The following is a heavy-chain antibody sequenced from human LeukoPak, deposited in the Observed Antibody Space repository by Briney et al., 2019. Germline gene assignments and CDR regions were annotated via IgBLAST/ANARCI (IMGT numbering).Heavy chain of an antibody. Sequence: GGSLRLSCAAAGFSFSNYGMSWVRQAPGKGLEWVSAITDSGRATYYADYVKGRFIISRDNSGNTLYLQMHSLRDENTAVYYCAKHLTGVKSSDYWGQGALVTVSS. CDR1: GFSFSNYG. CDR2: ITDSGRAT. J-gene: IGHJ4*02. V-gene: IGHV3-23*01. CDR3: AKHLTGVKSSDY. D-gene: IGHD3-9*01.